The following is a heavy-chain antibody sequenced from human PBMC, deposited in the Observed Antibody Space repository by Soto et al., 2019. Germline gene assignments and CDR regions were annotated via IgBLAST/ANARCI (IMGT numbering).Heavy chain of an antibody. Sequence: QITLKESGPTRVKPTQTLALTCTFSGFSLTTSGVGVGWIRKTPGKALEWLAVIYWDDDKRYNPSLKNRLTSTKDTSKNQVVLIMADMDTVDTATYFCAHRGYMYGNWDHGYFDYWGQGTLVTVSS. CDR2: IYWDDDK. D-gene: IGHD5-18*01. CDR3: AHRGYMYGNWDHGYFDY. CDR1: GFSLTTSGVG. J-gene: IGHJ4*02. V-gene: IGHV2-5*02.